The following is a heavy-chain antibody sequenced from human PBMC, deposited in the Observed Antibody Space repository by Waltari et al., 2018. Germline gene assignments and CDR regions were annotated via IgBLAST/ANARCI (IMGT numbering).Heavy chain of an antibody. V-gene: IGHV5-51*01. CDR3: ARQLGYFDWLRRYWFDP. J-gene: IGHJ5*02. D-gene: IGHD3-9*01. CDR1: GYSFTSYW. CDR2: IYPGDSDT. Sequence: EVQLVQSGAEVKKPGESLKISCKGSGYSFTSYWIGWVRQMPGKGLERMGIIYPGDSDTRYSPSFQGQVTISADKSISTAYLQWSSLKASDTAMYYCARQLGYFDWLRRYWFDPWGQGTLVTVSS.